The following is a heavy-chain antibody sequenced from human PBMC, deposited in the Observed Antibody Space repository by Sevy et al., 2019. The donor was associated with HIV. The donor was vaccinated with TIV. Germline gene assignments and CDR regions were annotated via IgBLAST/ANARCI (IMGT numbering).Heavy chain of an antibody. CDR3: ARPRANYVDHYFFYAMDV. CDR2: ISDDGSDK. Sequence: GGSLRLSCAASGFALSNYYAMHWVRQAPGKGLEWVALISDDGSDKYYADSVKGRFTISRDNFKNTLYLQMNSLTTEDTAVYYCARPRANYVDHYFFYAMDVWGQGTTVTVSS. V-gene: IGHV3-30-3*01. J-gene: IGHJ6*02. D-gene: IGHD4-17*01. CDR1: GFALSNYYA.